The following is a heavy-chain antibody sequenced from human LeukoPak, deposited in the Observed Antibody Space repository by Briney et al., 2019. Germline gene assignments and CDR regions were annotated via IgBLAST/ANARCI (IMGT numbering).Heavy chain of an antibody. V-gene: IGHV1-18*01. CDR1: GYTFTNYG. CDR3: ARGDTSGWRTPNDDY. D-gene: IGHD6-19*01. CDR2: ISAYNDNT. Sequence: ASVKVSCKVSGYTFTNYGISWVRQAPGQGLEWMGWISAYNDNTNYAQKLQGRVTMTTDTSTSTAYMELRSLRSDDTAVYYCARGDTSGWRTPNDDYWGQGTLVTVSS. J-gene: IGHJ4*02.